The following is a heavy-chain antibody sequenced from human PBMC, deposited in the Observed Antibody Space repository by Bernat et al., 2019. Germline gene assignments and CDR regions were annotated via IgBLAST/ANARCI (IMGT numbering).Heavy chain of an antibody. CDR2: IYYSGST. CDR3: ASDLGDCSGGSCYHYFVY. J-gene: IGHJ4*02. V-gene: IGHV4-30-4*01. D-gene: IGHD2-15*01. CDR1: GGSISSGDYY. Sequence: QVQLQESGPGLVKPSQTLSRTCTVSGGSISSGDYYWSWIRQPPGKGLEWIGYIYYSGSTYYNPSLKSRVTISVDTSKNQFSLKLSSVTAADTAVYYCASDLGDCSGGSCYHYFVYLGQGPLVTVYS.